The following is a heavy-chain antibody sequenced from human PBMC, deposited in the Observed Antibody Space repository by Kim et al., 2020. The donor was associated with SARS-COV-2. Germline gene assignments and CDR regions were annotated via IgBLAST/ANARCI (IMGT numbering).Heavy chain of an antibody. J-gene: IGHJ4*02. Sequence: YADSVKGRFTISRDNSKNTLYLQMNSLRAEDTAVYYCAKVRSLKGYGDYVFDYWGQGTLVTVSS. CDR3: AKVRSLKGYGDYVFDY. D-gene: IGHD4-17*01. V-gene: IGHV3-23*01.